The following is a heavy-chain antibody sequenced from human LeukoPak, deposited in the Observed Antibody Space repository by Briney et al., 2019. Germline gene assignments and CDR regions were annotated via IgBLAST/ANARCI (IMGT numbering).Heavy chain of an antibody. J-gene: IGHJ4*02. D-gene: IGHD6-19*01. V-gene: IGHV4-39*07. CDR3: ARNVGWYSHDS. Sequence: SETLSLTCSVSGGSTRSGRHHWAWVRQPPGKGLEFIGSLDESGRPYYNAPLKSRVTISEDSSGKQFSLNLSSVTAADTAVYYCARNVGWYSHDSCGQGTLVTVSS. CDR1: GGSTRSGRHH. CDR2: LDESGRP.